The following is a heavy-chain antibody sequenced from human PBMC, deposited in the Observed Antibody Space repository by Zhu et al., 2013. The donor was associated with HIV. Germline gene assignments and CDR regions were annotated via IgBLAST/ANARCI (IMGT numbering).Heavy chain of an antibody. CDR3: ARGSPRYYYDSSGWTWFDP. Sequence: QVQLVQSGAEVKKPGASVKVSCKASGYTFTSYYLHWVRQAPGQGLEWMGIINPSGGSTSYAQKFQGRVTMTRDTSTSTVYMELSSLRSEDTAVYYCARGSPRYYYDSSGWTWFDPWGQGTLVTVSS. CDR2: INPSGGST. V-gene: IGHV1-46*01. CDR1: GYTFTSYY. J-gene: IGHJ5*02. D-gene: IGHD3-22*01.